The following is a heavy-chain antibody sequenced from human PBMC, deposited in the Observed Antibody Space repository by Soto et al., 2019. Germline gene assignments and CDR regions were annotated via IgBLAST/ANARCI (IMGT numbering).Heavy chain of an antibody. D-gene: IGHD4-17*01. Sequence: SEPLSLTCTVSGGPIRSYYWSWIRQSPGKGLDWIGCIYYSGNTNYNPSLKSRVTISVNTSKNQFSLILTSVTAADTAVYYCARAAVTHERYHYDMDVWGQGTTVTVSS. CDR3: ARAAVTHERYHYDMDV. V-gene: IGHV4-59*01. CDR2: IYYSGNT. CDR1: GGPIRSYY. J-gene: IGHJ6*02.